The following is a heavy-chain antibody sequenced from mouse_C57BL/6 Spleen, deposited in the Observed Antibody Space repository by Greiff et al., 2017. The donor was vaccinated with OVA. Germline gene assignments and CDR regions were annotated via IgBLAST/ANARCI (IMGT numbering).Heavy chain of an antibody. Sequence: QVQLKESGPGLVQPSQSLSITCTVSGFSFTSYGVHWVRQSPGKGLEWLGVIWRGGSTDYNAAFMSSLSITKDNSKSQVFFKMNRLPADDTAIYYCAKEYYGSSHLNAMDYWGQGTSVTVSS. V-gene: IGHV2-5*01. CDR2: IWRGGST. CDR1: GFSFTSYG. D-gene: IGHD1-1*01. J-gene: IGHJ4*01. CDR3: AKEYYGSSHLNAMDY.